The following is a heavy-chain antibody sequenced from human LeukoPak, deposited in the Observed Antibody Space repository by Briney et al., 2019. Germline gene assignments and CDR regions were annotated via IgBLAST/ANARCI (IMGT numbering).Heavy chain of an antibody. D-gene: IGHD6-19*01. CDR2: IYSGGST. V-gene: IGHV3-66*01. Sequence: GGSLRLSCAASGFTVSSNYMSWVRQAPGKGLEWVSVIYSGGSTYYADSVKGRFTISRDNSKNTLYLQMNSLRAEDTAVYYCAKDLQWLVSQNYYFDYWGQGTLVTVSS. CDR1: GFTVSSNY. CDR3: AKDLQWLVSQNYYFDY. J-gene: IGHJ4*02.